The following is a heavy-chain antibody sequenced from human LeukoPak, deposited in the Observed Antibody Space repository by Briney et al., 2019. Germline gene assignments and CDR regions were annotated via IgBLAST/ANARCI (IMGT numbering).Heavy chain of an antibody. Sequence: SETLSLTCTVSGGSISSYYWSWIRQPPGRGLEWIGYIYYSGSTNYNPSLKSRVTISVDTSKNQFSLKLSSVTAADTAVYYCARGGRQWLDLNWFDPWGREPWSPSPQ. V-gene: IGHV4-59*01. CDR3: ARGGRQWLDLNWFDP. J-gene: IGHJ5*02. CDR2: IYYSGST. CDR1: GGSISSYY. D-gene: IGHD6-19*01.